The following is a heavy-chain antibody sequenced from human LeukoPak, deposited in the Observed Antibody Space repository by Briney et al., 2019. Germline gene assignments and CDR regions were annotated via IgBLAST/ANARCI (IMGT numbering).Heavy chain of an antibody. Sequence: GASAKVSCKASGYSCIDYYIHWVRQAPGQGLEWMGWVNPHSGGAKFAQKFQGRVTMTRDTSINTAYMEVSSLRSDDTAVYYCARDIGDYYGSGSYWLLWGRGTLVTVAS. V-gene: IGHV1-2*02. D-gene: IGHD3-10*01. CDR3: ARDIGDYYGSGSYWLL. CDR1: GYSCIDYY. CDR2: VNPHSGGA. J-gene: IGHJ4*02.